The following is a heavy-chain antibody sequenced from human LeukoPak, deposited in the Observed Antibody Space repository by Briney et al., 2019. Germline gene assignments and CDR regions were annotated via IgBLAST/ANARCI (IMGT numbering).Heavy chain of an antibody. CDR3: ARENTAMVIQRVDYFDY. D-gene: IGHD5-18*01. J-gene: IGHJ4*02. CDR1: GGSISSGDYY. Sequence: PSETLSLTCTVSGGSISSGDYYWSWIRQPPGKGLEWIGYIYYSGSTYYNPSLKSRVTISVDTSKNQFSLKLSSVTAADTAVYYCARENTAMVIQRVDYFDYWGQGTLVTVSS. V-gene: IGHV4-30-4*01. CDR2: IYYSGST.